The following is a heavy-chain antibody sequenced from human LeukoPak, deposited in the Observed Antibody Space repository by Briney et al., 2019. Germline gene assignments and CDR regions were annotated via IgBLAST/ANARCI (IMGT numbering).Heavy chain of an antibody. V-gene: IGHV3-74*01. CDR3: TRDFDAVTGY. J-gene: IGHJ4*02. D-gene: IGHD3-9*01. Sequence: PGGSLRLSCGASGFTFSTYWMHWVRQAPGKGLVWVSRINPDGSSTGYAASVRGRFTISRDNAKNTLYLQMNSLRAEDTAVYYCTRDFDAVTGYWGQGTLVTVSS. CDR2: INPDGSST. CDR1: GFTFSTYW.